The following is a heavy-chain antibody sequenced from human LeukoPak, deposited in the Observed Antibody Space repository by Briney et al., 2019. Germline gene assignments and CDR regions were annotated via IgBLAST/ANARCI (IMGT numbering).Heavy chain of an antibody. D-gene: IGHD2-2*01. CDR1: GGTFSSYA. CDR3: AVAGHFSSTSCYFDY. CDR2: IIPIFGTA. Sequence: SVKVSCKASGGTFSSYAISWVRQAPGQGLEWMGGIIPIFGTANYAQKFQGRVTITADESTSTAYMELSSLRSEDTAVYYCAVAGHFSSTSCYFDYWGQGTLVTVSS. J-gene: IGHJ4*02. V-gene: IGHV1-69*13.